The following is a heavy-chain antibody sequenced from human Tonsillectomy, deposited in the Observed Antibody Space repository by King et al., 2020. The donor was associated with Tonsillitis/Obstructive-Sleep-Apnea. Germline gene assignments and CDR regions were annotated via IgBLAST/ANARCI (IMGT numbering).Heavy chain of an antibody. CDR3: ASSVRDIVVVAPAVNNPYYFDY. J-gene: IGHJ4*02. CDR1: GGSFSGYY. CDR2: INHCGST. D-gene: IGHD2-2*01. Sequence: VQLQQWGAGLLKPSETLSLTCAVYGGSFSGYYWSWIRQPPGKGLEWIGEINHCGSTNYNPSLKSRVTISVDTSKNQFSLKLSSVTAADTAMYYCASSVRDIVVVAPAVNNPYYFDYWGQGTLVTVSS. V-gene: IGHV4-34*01.